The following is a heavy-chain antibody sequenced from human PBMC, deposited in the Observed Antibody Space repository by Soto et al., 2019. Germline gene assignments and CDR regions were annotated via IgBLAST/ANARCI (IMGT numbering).Heavy chain of an antibody. CDR1: EFRFRTRA. V-gene: IGHV3-23*01. D-gene: IGHD1-26*01. Sequence: LXLSCAASEFRFRTRAMSWVRQAPGKGLEWVASIRPGGDSTYYADSVKGRFAVSRDNSNVTLYLQMDSLRVEDTAIYYCTTHEEGAPWAGGFDSWGQGTLVTVSS. J-gene: IGHJ5*01. CDR3: TTHEEGAPWAGGFDS. CDR2: IRPGGDST.